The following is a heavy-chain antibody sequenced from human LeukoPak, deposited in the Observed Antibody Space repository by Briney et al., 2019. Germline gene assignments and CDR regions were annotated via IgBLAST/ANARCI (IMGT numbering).Heavy chain of an antibody. Sequence: ASVKVSCKASGYTFTSYDINWVRQATGQGLEWMGWMNPNSGNTGYAQKFQGRVTITRNTSISTAYMELSSLRSEDTAVYYCARRLPSYSSGWYFSWFDPWGQGTLVTVSS. CDR3: ARRLPSYSSGWYFSWFDP. V-gene: IGHV1-8*03. J-gene: IGHJ5*02. CDR1: GYTFTSYD. CDR2: MNPNSGNT. D-gene: IGHD6-19*01.